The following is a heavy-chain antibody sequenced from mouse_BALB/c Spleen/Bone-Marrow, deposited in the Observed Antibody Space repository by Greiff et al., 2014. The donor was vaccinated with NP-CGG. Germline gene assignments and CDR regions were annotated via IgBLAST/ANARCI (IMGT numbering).Heavy chain of an antibody. CDR3: ARRVTTANY. J-gene: IGHJ2*01. V-gene: IGHV1-9*01. CDR2: ILPGSGST. CDR1: GYTFSSYW. D-gene: IGHD1-2*01. Sequence: QVRLQQPGAELMKPGASVKISCKATGYTFSSYWIEWVKQRPGHGLEWIGEILPGSGSTNYNEKFKGKATFTADTSSNTAYMQLSSLTSEDSAVYYCARRVTTANYWGQGTTLTVSS.